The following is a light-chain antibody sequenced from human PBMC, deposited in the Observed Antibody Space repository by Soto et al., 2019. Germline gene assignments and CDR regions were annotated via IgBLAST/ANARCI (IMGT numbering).Light chain of an antibody. Sequence: AIPMTQSPSSLSASVGDRVTITCRASQGISNDLGWYQQKPGKAPKLLIYAASNLESGVPSRFSGSGSGTEFALSISSLQPEDSATYYCLQDYSYPWTFGQGTKVEIK. J-gene: IGKJ1*01. CDR3: LQDYSYPWT. V-gene: IGKV1-6*01. CDR1: QGISND. CDR2: AAS.